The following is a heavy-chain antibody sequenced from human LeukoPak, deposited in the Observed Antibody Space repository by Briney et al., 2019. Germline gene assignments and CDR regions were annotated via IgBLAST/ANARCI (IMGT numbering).Heavy chain of an antibody. V-gene: IGHV4-59*01. CDR2: IYHSGST. CDR3: ARVPGGGTAAN. D-gene: IGHD1-7*01. Sequence: SETLSLTCTVSGGSISSYYWSWIRQPPGKGLEWIGYIYHSGSTNYNPSLKSRVTISVDTSKSQFSLRLSSVTAADTAVYYCARVPGGGTAANWGQGTMVTVSS. J-gene: IGHJ3*01. CDR1: GGSISSYY.